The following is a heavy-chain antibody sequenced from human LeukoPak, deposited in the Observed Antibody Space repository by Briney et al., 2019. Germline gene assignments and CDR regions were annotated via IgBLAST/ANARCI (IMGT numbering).Heavy chain of an antibody. CDR1: GSTFSSYA. J-gene: IGHJ4*02. D-gene: IGHD3-10*01. Sequence: PGGSLRLSCAASGSTFSSYAMSWVRQIPGKGLQWVSSIRGGGDNIQYADSVKGRFTISRDNSKNTLYLQMNSLRGEDTAVYYCAKELFGSGNYYNGVFDFWGQGTLVTVSS. CDR2: IRGGGDNI. V-gene: IGHV3-23*01. CDR3: AKELFGSGNYYNGVFDF.